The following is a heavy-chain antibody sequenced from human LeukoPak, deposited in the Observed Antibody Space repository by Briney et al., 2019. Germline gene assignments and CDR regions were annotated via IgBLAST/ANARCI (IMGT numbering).Heavy chain of an antibody. CDR3: ARVGPIKDIVVIPAALDP. CDR1: GVSFSGYY. V-gene: IGHV4-34*01. Sequence: PSETLSLTCAVYGVSFSGYYWSWIRQPPGKGLEGIGEIKHSGSTKYNPSLKSRVTISVDTSKNQFSLKLSSVTAADTAVYYCARVGPIKDIVVIPAALDPWGQGTLVTVSS. D-gene: IGHD2-2*01. CDR2: IKHSGST. J-gene: IGHJ5*02.